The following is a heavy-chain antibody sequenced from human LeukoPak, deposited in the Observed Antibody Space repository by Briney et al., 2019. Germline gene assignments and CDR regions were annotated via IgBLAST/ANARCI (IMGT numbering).Heavy chain of an antibody. J-gene: IGHJ4*02. Sequence: GGSLRLSCAASGFTFRSHDMHWVRQAPGKGLEWVTFVRFDGSDKKYADPVKGRFTISRDNSKNTLSLQMISLRAEDTAVYYCAKEDYYGSGSYFDYWGQGTLVTVSS. D-gene: IGHD3-10*01. CDR1: GFTFRSHD. CDR2: VRFDGSDK. CDR3: AKEDYYGSGSYFDY. V-gene: IGHV3-30*02.